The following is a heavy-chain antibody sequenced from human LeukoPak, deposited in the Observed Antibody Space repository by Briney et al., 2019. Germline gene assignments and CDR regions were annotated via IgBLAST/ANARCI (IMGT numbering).Heavy chain of an antibody. CDR3: ARVGRYCISATCSNEPTYYYYYMDV. V-gene: IGHV3-11*01. CDR2: ISSSGSTI. D-gene: IGHD2-2*01. Sequence: GGSLRLSCAASGFIFSGYYMIWIRQAPGKGLEWVSYISSSGSTIYYADSVKGRFTISRDNAKNSLSLQMNSLRPEDSALYYCARVGRYCISATCSNEPTYYYYYMDVWGKGTTVTVSS. J-gene: IGHJ6*03. CDR1: GFIFSGYY.